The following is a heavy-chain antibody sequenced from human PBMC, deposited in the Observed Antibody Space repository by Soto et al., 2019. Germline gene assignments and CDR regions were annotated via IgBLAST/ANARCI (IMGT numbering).Heavy chain of an antibody. CDR2: IFPSDSDT. D-gene: IGHD3-22*01. J-gene: IGHJ5*02. Sequence: PGESLKISCRTSGYRFTSYWIAWVRQMPGKGLEWMGIIFPSDSDTRYSPSFQGQVTISADRSTSTVFLQWASLKASDTAVYFCARKDKSGYFNWFDPWGQGTLVTVSS. CDR3: ARKDKSGYFNWFDP. V-gene: IGHV5-51*01. CDR1: GYRFTSYW.